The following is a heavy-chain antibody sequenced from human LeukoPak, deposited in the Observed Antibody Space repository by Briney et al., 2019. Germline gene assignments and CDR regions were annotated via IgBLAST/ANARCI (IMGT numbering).Heavy chain of an antibody. CDR2: LSRDTTAI. V-gene: IGHV3-48*04. CDR3: ARSGWYNDFDY. Sequence: GGPLRLSCAASGFTFSIYSMNWVRQAPGKGLEWISFLSRDTTAIYYADSVKGRFTISRDNANNSLYLQMNSLRAEDAAVYYCARSGWYNDFDYLGQGTLVTVSS. CDR1: GFTFSIYS. J-gene: IGHJ4*02. D-gene: IGHD6-19*01.